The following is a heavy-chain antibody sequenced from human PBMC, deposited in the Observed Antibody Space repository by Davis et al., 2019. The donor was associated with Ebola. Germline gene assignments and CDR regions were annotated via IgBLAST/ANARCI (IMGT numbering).Heavy chain of an antibody. CDR3: ARDYYDSSGYYWVFDY. CDR2: IYQSGST. CDR1: GGSVSSGSYY. Sequence: PSETLSLTCTVSGGSVSSGSYYWSWIRQPPGKGLEWIGSIYQSGSTHYNPSLKSRVTISVDTSKNQFSLKLRSVTAADTAVYYCARDYYDSSGYYWVFDYWGQGTLVTVSS. D-gene: IGHD3-22*01. V-gene: IGHV4-39*02. J-gene: IGHJ4*02.